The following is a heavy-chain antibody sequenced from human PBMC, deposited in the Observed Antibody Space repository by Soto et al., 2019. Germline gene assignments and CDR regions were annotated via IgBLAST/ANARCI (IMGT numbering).Heavy chain of an antibody. CDR2: INPSGGSP. CDR1: GYTFTSYY. J-gene: IGHJ3*02. D-gene: IGHD6-19*01. V-gene: IGHV1-46*01. Sequence: QVQLVQSGAEVKRPGASVKVSCKASGYTFTSYYMHWVRQAPGQGLEWMGIINPSGGSPSYVEKFQGRVTMTRDTSTSTVYMELSRLRSEDTAVYYCAREAGRVAFDIWGQGTMVTVSP. CDR3: AREAGRVAFDI.